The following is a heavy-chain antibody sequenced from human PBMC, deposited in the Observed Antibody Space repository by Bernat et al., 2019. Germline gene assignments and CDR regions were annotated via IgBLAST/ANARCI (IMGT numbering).Heavy chain of an antibody. CDR2: ISYDGSTK. CDR1: GFTFSSYG. CDR3: AKVDGNYYYYGMDV. Sequence: QVQLVESGGGVVQPGRSLRLSCAASGFTFSSYGMHWVRQAPGKGLEWVAVISYDGSTKYYADSVKGRFTISRDNSKNTLYLQMNSLRAEDTAVYYCAKVDGNYYYYGMDVWGQGTTVTVSS. J-gene: IGHJ6*02. V-gene: IGHV3-33*05. D-gene: IGHD1-14*01.